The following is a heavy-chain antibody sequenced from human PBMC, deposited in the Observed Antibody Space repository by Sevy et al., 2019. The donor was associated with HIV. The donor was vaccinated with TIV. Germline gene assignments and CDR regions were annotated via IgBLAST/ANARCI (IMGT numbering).Heavy chain of an antibody. CDR3: VREGVGGYSYSLDC. J-gene: IGHJ4*02. Sequence: GGSLRLSCAASGFTFSSYWMSWVRQAPGKVLEWVATMKEDGSERNCVDSVKGRFTISRDNAKNSLYLQMISLRAEDTAVYYCVREGVGGYSYSLDCWGQGTLVTVSS. D-gene: IGHD5-18*01. V-gene: IGHV3-7*01. CDR2: MKEDGSER. CDR1: GFTFSSYW.